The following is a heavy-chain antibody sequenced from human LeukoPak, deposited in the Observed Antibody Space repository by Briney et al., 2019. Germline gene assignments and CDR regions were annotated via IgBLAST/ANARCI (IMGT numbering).Heavy chain of an antibody. V-gene: IGHV1-18*01. CDR3: ARGGYCSGGSCYSDFDH. CDR2: ISAYNGNT. Sequence: ASVKVSCKASGYTFTSYGISWVRQAPGQGLEWMGWISAYNGNTNYAQKLQGRVTMTTDTSTTTVYMELRSLRSDDTAVYYCARGGYCSGGSCYSDFDHWGQGTLVTVSS. J-gene: IGHJ4*02. D-gene: IGHD2-15*01. CDR1: GYTFTSYG.